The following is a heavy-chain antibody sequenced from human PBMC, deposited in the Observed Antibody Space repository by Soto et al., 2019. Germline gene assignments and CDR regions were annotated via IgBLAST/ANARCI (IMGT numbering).Heavy chain of an antibody. CDR3: ASGPTYYDILTGPVDY. CDR1: GYSFTSYW. J-gene: IGHJ4*02. Sequence: PGESLKISCKGSGYSFTSYWIGWVRQMPGKGLEWMGIIYPGDSDTRYSPSFQGQVTISADKSISTAYLQWSSLKASDTAMYYCASGPTYYDILTGPVDYWGQGTLVTVSS. CDR2: IYPGDSDT. V-gene: IGHV5-51*01. D-gene: IGHD3-9*01.